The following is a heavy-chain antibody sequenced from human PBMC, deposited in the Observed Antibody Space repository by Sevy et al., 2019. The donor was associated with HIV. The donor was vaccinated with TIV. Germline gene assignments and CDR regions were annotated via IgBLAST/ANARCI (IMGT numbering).Heavy chain of an antibody. CDR3: AGGRYDSSGSFDAFDI. D-gene: IGHD3-22*01. V-gene: IGHV3-23*01. J-gene: IGHJ3*02. CDR1: GFTFNNYA. CDR2: IFGNGDVSISFGNGDVT. Sequence: GGSLRLSCAASGFTFNNYAMNWVRQAPGKGLEWVSTIFGNGDVSISFGNGDVTYYAGSVRGRFTISRDSSKNTLYLQWNSLRAEDTALYYCAGGRYDSSGSFDAFDIWGQGTMVTVSS.